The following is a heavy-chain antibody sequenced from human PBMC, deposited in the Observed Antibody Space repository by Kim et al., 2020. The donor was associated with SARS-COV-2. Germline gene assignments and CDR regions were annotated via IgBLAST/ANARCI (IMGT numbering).Heavy chain of an antibody. CDR3: ARETYDDSSGYFDY. V-gene: IGHV3-53*01. Sequence: ADSVKGRFTISRDNSKNTLYLQMNSLRAEDTAVYYCARETYDDSSGYFDYWGQGTLVTVSS. J-gene: IGHJ4*02. D-gene: IGHD3-22*01.